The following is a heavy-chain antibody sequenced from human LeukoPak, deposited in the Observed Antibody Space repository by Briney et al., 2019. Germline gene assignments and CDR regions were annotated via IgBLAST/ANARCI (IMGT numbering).Heavy chain of an antibody. V-gene: IGHV4-39*06. CDR1: GDYITNSNSY. Sequence: SETLSLTCTASGDYITNSNSYWGWVRQSPGKGPEWLGTILYNGGPYYNPSFKSRVAISVDTSKNPSPLTLNAVTAADTAVYHCASYSGIYSAFEIWSQGTLVTVSS. CDR3: ASYSGIYSAFEI. D-gene: IGHD1-26*01. CDR2: ILYNGGP. J-gene: IGHJ3*02.